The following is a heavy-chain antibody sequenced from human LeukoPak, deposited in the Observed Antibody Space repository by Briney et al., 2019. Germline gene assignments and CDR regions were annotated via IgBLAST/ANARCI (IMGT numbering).Heavy chain of an antibody. J-gene: IGHJ3*02. CDR1: GGSINSYY. CDR3: ARDPTSRSSAFDI. Sequence: SETLSLTCTVSGGSINSYYWSWIRQFPGKGLEWIGYISYSGSTNYNPSLKSRVTISVDTSKNQFSLKLSSVTTADTAVYYCARDPTSRSSAFDIWGQGTMVTVSS. V-gene: IGHV4-59*01. CDR2: ISYSGST.